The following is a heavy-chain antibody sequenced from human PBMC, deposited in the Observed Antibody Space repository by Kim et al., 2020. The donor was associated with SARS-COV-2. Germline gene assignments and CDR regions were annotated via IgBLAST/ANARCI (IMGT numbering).Heavy chain of an antibody. CDR1: GGSLSSYY. J-gene: IGHJ4*02. V-gene: IGHV4-59*01. CDR2: VDYSGRT. CDR3: ARDEMATWDYYGSGSYWGS. Sequence: SETLSLTCSIAGGSLSSYYWSWIRQFPGKGLEWIGYVDYSGRTNYNPSLKSRVNISVDTSTNQFSLKLFSVTATDTAIYYCARDEMATWDYYGSGSYWGSWGQGTLVTVSS. D-gene: IGHD3-10*01.